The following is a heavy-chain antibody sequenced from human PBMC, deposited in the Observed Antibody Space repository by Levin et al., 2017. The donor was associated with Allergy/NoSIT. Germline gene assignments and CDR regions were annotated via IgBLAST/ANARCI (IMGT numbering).Heavy chain of an antibody. V-gene: IGHV3-48*04. CDR3: AKEYSITMVRGVFDH. D-gene: IGHD3-10*01. J-gene: IGHJ4*02. Sequence: GESLKISCEASGFTFSSYPMNWVRQAPGKGLEWIAFISSSSTAIFYVDSVKGRFTISRDNAENSLYLQMDSLRAEDTALYYCAKEYSITMVRGVFDHWGQGALVTVSS. CDR1: GFTFSSYP. CDR2: ISSSSTAI.